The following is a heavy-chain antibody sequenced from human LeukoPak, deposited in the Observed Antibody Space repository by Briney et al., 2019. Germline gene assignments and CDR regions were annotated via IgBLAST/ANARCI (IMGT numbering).Heavy chain of an antibody. J-gene: IGHJ4*02. Sequence: GASVKVSCKVSGSTLTELSMHWVWQAPGKGLGWEGGFDPEDAETTYAQKFQGRVTMTEDTSTDTAYMELSSLKSEDTAVYYCATDGQYSGYLNWGQGTLVTVSS. CDR1: GSTLTELS. V-gene: IGHV1-24*01. D-gene: IGHD5-12*01. CDR3: ATDGQYSGYLN. CDR2: FDPEDAET.